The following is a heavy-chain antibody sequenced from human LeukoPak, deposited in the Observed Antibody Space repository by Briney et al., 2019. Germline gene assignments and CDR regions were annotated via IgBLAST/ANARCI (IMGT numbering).Heavy chain of an antibody. CDR1: GGSISSYY. J-gene: IGHJ5*02. CDR3: ARNYGSGSYPRFNWFDP. V-gene: IGHV4-59*08. CDR2: IYYSGST. D-gene: IGHD3-10*01. Sequence: SETLSLTCTVSGGSISSYYWSWIRQPPGRGLEWIGYIYYSGSTNYNPSLKSRVTISVDTSKNQFSLKLSSVTAADTAVYYCARNYGSGSYPRFNWFDPWGQGTLVTVSS.